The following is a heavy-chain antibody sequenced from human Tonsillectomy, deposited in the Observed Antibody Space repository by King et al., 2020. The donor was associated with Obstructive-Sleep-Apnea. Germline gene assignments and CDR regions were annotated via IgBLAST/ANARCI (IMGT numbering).Heavy chain of an antibody. CDR1: GFTFSSYA. J-gene: IGHJ5*02. CDR3: ARVSSGIAAANLGGDWVDP. V-gene: IGHV3-30-3*01. Sequence: VQLVESGGGVVQPGRSLRLSCAASGFTFSSYAMHWVRQAPGKGLEWVAVISYDGSNKYYADSVKGRFTISRDNSKNTLYLQMNSLRAEDTAVYYCARVSSGIAAANLGGDWVDPWGQGTLVTVSS. CDR2: ISYDGSNK. D-gene: IGHD6-13*01.